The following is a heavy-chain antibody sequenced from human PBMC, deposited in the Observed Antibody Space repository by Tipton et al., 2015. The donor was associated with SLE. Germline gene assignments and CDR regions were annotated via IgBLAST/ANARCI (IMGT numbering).Heavy chain of an antibody. Sequence: TLSLTCTVSGDSISSGRHYWSWIRQPAGRGLEWIGRVYPSGTTNYNPSLKSRVTISIDTSRNRFSLQLSPVTAADTALYYCARGCSGGACYWGDSWGQGALVTVSS. D-gene: IGHD2-21*02. V-gene: IGHV4-61*02. CDR2: VYPSGTT. J-gene: IGHJ4*02. CDR3: ARGCSGGACYWGDS. CDR1: GDSISSGRHY.